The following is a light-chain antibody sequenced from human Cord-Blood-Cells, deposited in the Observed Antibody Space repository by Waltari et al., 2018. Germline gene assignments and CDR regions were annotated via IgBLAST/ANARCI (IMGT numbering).Light chain of an antibody. J-gene: IGKJ2*03. Sequence: AIWMTQSPSSFSASTGDRVTITCRASQGISSYLAWYQQKPGKAPKLLIYAASTLQSGVPSRFSGSGSGTDFTLTISFLQSEDFATYYCQQYYSYPYSFVQGTKLEIK. CDR3: QQYYSYPYS. CDR1: QGISSY. CDR2: AAS. V-gene: IGKV1-8*01.